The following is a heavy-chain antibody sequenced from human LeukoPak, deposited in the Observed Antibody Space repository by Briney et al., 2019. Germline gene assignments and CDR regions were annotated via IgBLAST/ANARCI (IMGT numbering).Heavy chain of an antibody. CDR2: INPDGSTT. V-gene: IGHV3-74*01. J-gene: IGHJ4*02. CDR3: ARVSVGRYYFDN. CDR1: IHLRNHR. Sequence: GGALRLPCSTPWIHLRNHRDALGPPAPGEGLVWVSRINPDGSTTSYADSVKGRFTISRDSAKNTLYLQMNSLRAEDTAVYYCARVSVGRYYFDNWGQGTPVTVS. D-gene: IGHD3-3*02.